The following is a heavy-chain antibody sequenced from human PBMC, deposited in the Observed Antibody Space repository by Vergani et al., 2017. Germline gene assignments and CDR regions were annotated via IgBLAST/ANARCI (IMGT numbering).Heavy chain of an antibody. CDR3: ARERRAMATIIGHDAVDI. CDR2: IIPLFGTA. V-gene: IGHV1-69*01. D-gene: IGHD5-24*01. CDR1: GGTFSSYA. J-gene: IGHJ3*02. Sequence: QVQLVQSGAEVKKPGSSVKVSCKASGGTFSSYAISWVRQAPGQGLEWMGGIIPLFGTANYAQKFQDRVTITADEATSTAYMELSSLRSEDTAVYYCARERRAMATIIGHDAVDIWGQGTMVTVSS.